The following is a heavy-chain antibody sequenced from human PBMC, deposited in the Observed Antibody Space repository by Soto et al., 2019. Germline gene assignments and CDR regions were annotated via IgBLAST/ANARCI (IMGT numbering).Heavy chain of an antibody. V-gene: IGHV3-23*01. CDR2: ISGSGGST. CDR3: AKHLVSIFGVAPDY. J-gene: IGHJ4*02. D-gene: IGHD3-3*01. CDR1: GFAFSSYA. Sequence: EVQLLESGGGLVQPGGSLRLSCAASGFAFSSYAMSWVRQAPGKGLEWVSAISGSGGSTDYADSVKGRFTISRDNSKNTLYLQMNSLRAEDTDLYYCAKHLVSIFGVAPDYWGQGTLVTVSS.